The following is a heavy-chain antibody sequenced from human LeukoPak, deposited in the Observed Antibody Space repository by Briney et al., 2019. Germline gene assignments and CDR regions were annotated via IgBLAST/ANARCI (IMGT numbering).Heavy chain of an antibody. J-gene: IGHJ4*02. D-gene: IGHD3-16*01. V-gene: IGHV3-33*01. CDR3: ARDPGGY. CDR2: IWNDGSDK. CDR1: GFTFSSYG. Sequence: GRSLRLSCAASGFTFSSYGMHWARQAPGKGLEWVAVIWNDGSDKYYADSVKGRFTISRDNSKNTLYLQMNSLRAEDTAVYYCARDPGGYWGQGTLVTVSS.